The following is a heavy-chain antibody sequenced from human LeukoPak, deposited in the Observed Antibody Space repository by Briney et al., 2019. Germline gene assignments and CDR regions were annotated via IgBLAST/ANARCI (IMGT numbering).Heavy chain of an antibody. Sequence: PSETLSLTCTVSGGSISSYYWSWIRQPPGKGLEWIGYIYYSGSTNYNPSLKSRVTISVDTSKNQFSLKLSSVTAADTAVYYCASYYYDRPGAPYFQHWGQGTLVTVSS. J-gene: IGHJ1*01. CDR3: ASYYYDRPGAPYFQH. CDR1: GGSISSYY. V-gene: IGHV4-59*08. CDR2: IYYSGST. D-gene: IGHD3-22*01.